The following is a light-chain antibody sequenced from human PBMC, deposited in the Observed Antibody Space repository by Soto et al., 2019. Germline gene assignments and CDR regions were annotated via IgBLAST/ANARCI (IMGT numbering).Light chain of an antibody. CDR3: SSYTSGSTL. V-gene: IGLV2-14*01. J-gene: IGLJ2*01. Sequence: QAVLTQPASVSGSPGQSITISCTGTSSDVGGYNYVSWYQQHPGKAPKLMIYDVSNRPSGVSNRFSGSKSGNTASLTISGLQAEDEADYYCSSYTSGSTLFGGGTKVTVL. CDR2: DVS. CDR1: SSDVGGYNY.